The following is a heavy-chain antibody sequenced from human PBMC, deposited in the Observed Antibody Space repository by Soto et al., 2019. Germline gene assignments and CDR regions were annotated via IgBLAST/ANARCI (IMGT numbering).Heavy chain of an antibody. CDR2: IIPIFGTA. D-gene: IGHD2-2*01. CDR3: ARDLGTYCSSTSCYGSYYYGMDV. Sequence: SVKVSVKACGGPFSSYAMSWVRQAPGQGLEWVGAIIPIFGTANYAQKFQGRVTITADKSTSTAYMELSSLRSEETAVYYCARDLGTYCSSTSCYGSYYYGMDVWGQGTTVTVSS. V-gene: IGHV1-69*06. CDR1: GGPFSSYA. J-gene: IGHJ6*01.